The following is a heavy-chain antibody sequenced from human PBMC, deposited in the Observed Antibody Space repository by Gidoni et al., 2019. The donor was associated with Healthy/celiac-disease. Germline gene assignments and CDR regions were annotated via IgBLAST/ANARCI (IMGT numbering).Heavy chain of an antibody. V-gene: IGHV3-23*01. D-gene: IGHD6-19*01. CDR3: AKERGFVAGYNWFDP. Sequence: EVQLLESGGGVVQPGGSLRLSCSASGFTFSGDAMSWVRPAPGKGRVWVSAISGSGGRTYYANSVKGRLTISRDKSKNTLYLQMNSLRAEDTAVYYCAKERGFVAGYNWFDPWGQGTLVTVSS. J-gene: IGHJ5*02. CDR2: ISGSGGRT. CDR1: GFTFSGDA.